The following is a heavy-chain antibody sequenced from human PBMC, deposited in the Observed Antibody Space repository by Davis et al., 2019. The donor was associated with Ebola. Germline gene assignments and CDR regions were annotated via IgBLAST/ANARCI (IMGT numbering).Heavy chain of an antibody. D-gene: IGHD2-15*01. V-gene: IGHV3-21*01. CDR1: GFTFGSYS. Sequence: GESLKISCAASGFTFGSYSMNWVRQAPGKGLEWVSSISSTGTYAYYAESVKSRFTISRDNVKNSLYLQMNSQRAEDTAVYYCARDPTGYCSGGSCGDYFDYWGEGTMVTVSS. J-gene: IGHJ4*02. CDR2: ISSTGTYA. CDR3: ARDPTGYCSGGSCGDYFDY.